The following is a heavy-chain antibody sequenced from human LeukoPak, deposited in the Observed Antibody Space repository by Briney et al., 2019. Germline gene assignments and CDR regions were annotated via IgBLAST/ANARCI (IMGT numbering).Heavy chain of an antibody. CDR1: GFTFGSYA. CDR3: AKESWYFDL. J-gene: IGHJ2*01. V-gene: IGHV3-23*01. CDR2: ISGSGGST. Sequence: PGGSLRLSCAASGFTFGSYAMSWVRQAPGKGLDWVSVISGSGGSTHYADSVKGRFTIFRDNSKNTLYLQMNSLRAEDTAVYYCAKESWYFDLWGRGTLVTVSS.